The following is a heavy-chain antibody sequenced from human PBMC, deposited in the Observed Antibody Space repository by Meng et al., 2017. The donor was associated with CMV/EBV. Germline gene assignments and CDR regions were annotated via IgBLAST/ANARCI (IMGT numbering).Heavy chain of an antibody. V-gene: IGHV3-30-3*01. CDR2: ISYDGSNK. Sequence: GESLKISCAASGFTFSSYAMHWVRQAPGKGLEWVAVISYDGSNKYYADSVKGRFTISRDNSKNTLYLQMNSLRAEDAAGYYCARDIDSGSYWGQGTLVTVSS. CDR1: GFTFSSYA. CDR3: ARDIDSGSY. J-gene: IGHJ4*02. D-gene: IGHD1-26*01.